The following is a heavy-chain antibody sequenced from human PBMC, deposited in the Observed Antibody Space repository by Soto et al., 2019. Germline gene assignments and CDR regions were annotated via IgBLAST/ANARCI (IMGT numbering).Heavy chain of an antibody. V-gene: IGHV1-18*04. CDR1: GYTFTSYG. J-gene: IGHJ6*02. Sequence: ASVKVSCKASGYTFTSYGISWVRQAPGQGLEWMGWISAYNGNTNYAQKLQGRVTMTTDTSTSTAYMELRSLRSDDTAVYYCARDRPESSGSYYKERAQTYYYYGMDVWGQGXTVTVYS. CDR2: ISAYNGNT. CDR3: ARDRPESSGSYYKERAQTYYYYGMDV. D-gene: IGHD3-10*01.